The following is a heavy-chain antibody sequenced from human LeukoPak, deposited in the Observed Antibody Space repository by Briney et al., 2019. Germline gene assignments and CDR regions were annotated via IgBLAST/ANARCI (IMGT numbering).Heavy chain of an antibody. CDR1: GFTFGTYA. Sequence: GGSLRPSCAASGFTFGTYAMHWVRQAPGKGLEWVSGISWDSGNTHYADSVKGRFTISRDNAKNSLYLQMNSLRVEDTALYYCAKSGQYCSGGSCQNWFDPWGQGTLVTVSS. V-gene: IGHV3-9*01. D-gene: IGHD2-15*01. CDR3: AKSGQYCSGGSCQNWFDP. J-gene: IGHJ5*02. CDR2: ISWDSGNT.